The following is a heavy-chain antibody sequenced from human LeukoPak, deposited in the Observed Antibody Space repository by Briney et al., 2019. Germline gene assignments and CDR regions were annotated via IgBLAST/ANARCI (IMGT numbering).Heavy chain of an antibody. J-gene: IGHJ4*02. CDR3: ARGRNWGESGFDY. CDR2: TYYRSKWYN. CDR1: GDSISNNIAA. Sequence: SQTLSLTCAISGDSISNNIAAWNWIRQSPSRGLEWLGRTYYRSKWYNDYAVSVKGRITINPDTSKNQISLQLNSVTPEDTAVYYCARGRNWGESGFDYWGQGTLVTVSS. D-gene: IGHD7-27*01. V-gene: IGHV6-1*01.